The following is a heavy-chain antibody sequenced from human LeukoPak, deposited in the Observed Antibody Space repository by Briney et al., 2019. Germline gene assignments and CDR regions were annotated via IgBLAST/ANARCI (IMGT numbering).Heavy chain of an antibody. CDR3: AREANYDFWSGSVGGMDV. D-gene: IGHD3-3*01. CDR1: GGSVSSGSYY. J-gene: IGHJ6*02. Sequence: PSETLSLTCTVSGGSVSSGSYYWSWIRQPPGKGLEWIGYIYYSGSTNYNPSLKSRVTISVDTSKNQFSLKLSSVTAADTAVYYCAREANYDFWSGSVGGMDVWGQGTTVTVSS. CDR2: IYYSGST. V-gene: IGHV4-61*01.